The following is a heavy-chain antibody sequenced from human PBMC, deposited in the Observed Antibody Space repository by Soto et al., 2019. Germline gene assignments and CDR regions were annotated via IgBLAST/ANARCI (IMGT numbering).Heavy chain of an antibody. CDR3: ARDGFGEIHYFDY. V-gene: IGHV4-30-4*01. CDR2: IYYSGST. Sequence: SETLSLTCTVSGGSISSGDYYWSWIRKPPGKGLEWIGYIYYSGSTYYNPSLKSRVTISVDTSKNQFSLKLSSVTAADTAVYNCARDGFGEIHYFDYWGQGTLVTVSS. D-gene: IGHD3-10*01. J-gene: IGHJ4*02. CDR1: GGSISSGDYY.